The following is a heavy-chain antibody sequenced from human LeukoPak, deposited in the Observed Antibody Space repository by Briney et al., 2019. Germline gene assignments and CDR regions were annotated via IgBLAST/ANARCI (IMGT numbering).Heavy chain of an antibody. Sequence: SETLSLTCTVSGGSISSYYWSWIRQPAGKGLEWIGRIYTSGSTNYNPSRKSRVTMSVDTSKNQFSLKLSSVTAADTAVYYCASFSSGWGTFDYWGQGTLVTVSS. CDR3: ASFSSGWGTFDY. CDR2: IYTSGST. CDR1: GGSISSYY. V-gene: IGHV4-4*07. D-gene: IGHD6-19*01. J-gene: IGHJ4*02.